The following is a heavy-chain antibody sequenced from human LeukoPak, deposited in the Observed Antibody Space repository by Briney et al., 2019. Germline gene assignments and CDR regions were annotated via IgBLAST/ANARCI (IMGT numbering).Heavy chain of an antibody. CDR1: GFTVSSNY. CDR2: IYSGGST. D-gene: IGHD5-18*01. Sequence: PGGSLRLSCAASGFTVSSNYMSWVRQAPGKGLEWVSVIYSGGSTYYADSVKGRFTISRDNSKNTLYLQMNSLRAEDTAVYYCASALRGYSYGRPFDYWGQGTLVTVSS. J-gene: IGHJ4*02. CDR3: ASALRGYSYGRPFDY. V-gene: IGHV3-53*01.